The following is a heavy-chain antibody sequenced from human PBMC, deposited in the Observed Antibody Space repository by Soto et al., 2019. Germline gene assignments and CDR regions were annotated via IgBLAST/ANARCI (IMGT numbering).Heavy chain of an antibody. J-gene: IGHJ4*02. V-gene: IGHV3-66*01. CDR1: GFTVSDNY. CDR2: IYNGERT. CDR3: ARTLIIRGAADKYYFDS. D-gene: IGHD6-13*01. Sequence: PGGSLRLSCAASGFTVSDNYMTWVRQAPGKGLEWVSVIYNGERTVYADSVKGRFTISRDNSKNTLYLQMNGLRAEDTAVYYCARTLIIRGAADKYYFDSWGQGTLVTVSS.